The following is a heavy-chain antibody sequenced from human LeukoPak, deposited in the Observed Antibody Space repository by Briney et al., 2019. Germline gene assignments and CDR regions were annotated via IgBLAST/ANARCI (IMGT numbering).Heavy chain of an antibody. J-gene: IGHJ6*03. CDR1: GYTFTSYY. Sequence: ASVKVSCKASGYTFTSYYMHWVRQAPGQGLEWMGLINPSGGSTSYAQKFQGRVTMTRDMSTSTVYMELSSLRSEDTAVYYCARSSPDCSGGSCPYYYYYMDVWGNGTTVTVSS. CDR2: INPSGGST. D-gene: IGHD2-15*01. CDR3: ARSSPDCSGGSCPYYYYYMDV. V-gene: IGHV1-46*01.